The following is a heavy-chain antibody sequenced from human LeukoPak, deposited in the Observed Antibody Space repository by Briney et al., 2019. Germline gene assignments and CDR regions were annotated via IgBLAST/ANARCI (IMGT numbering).Heavy chain of an antibody. V-gene: IGHV3-21*01. CDR2: ISSSSSYI. Sequence: GGSLRLSCAASGFTFSSYSMTWVRQAPGKGLEWVSSISSSSSYIYYADSVKGRFTISRDNAKNSLYLQMNSLRAEDTAVYYCARSALTGTIDYWGQGTLVTVSS. J-gene: IGHJ4*02. CDR1: GFTFSSYS. D-gene: IGHD1-20*01. CDR3: ARSALTGTIDY.